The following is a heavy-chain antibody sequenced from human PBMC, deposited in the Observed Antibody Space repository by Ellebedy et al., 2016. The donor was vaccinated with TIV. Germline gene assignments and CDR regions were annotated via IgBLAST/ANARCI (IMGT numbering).Heavy chain of an antibody. CDR3: AKTPYNNYRTYFDY. CDR2: ISDSGTT. J-gene: IGHJ4*02. D-gene: IGHD4-11*01. V-gene: IGHV3-23*01. Sequence: GESLKISXAASGFTFSSYAMNWVRQAPGRGLEWVSGISDSGTTYFADSVKGRFTISRDNSKNTLYLQMNSLRAEDTALYYCAKTPYNNYRTYFDYWGQGTLVTVSS. CDR1: GFTFSSYA.